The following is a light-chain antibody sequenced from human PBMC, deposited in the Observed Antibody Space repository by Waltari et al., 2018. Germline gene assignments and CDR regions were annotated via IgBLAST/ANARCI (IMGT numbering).Light chain of an antibody. CDR2: ENN. V-gene: IGLV1-51*02. CDR3: GTWDSSLSAWV. CDR1: SPNIGHNY. Sequence: QSVLTQPPSVSAAPGQKVTISCSGSSPNIGHNYVPWYQQLPGTAPKLLIYENNKRPSGIPDRFSGSKSGTSATLGITGLQTGDEADYYCGTWDSSLSAWVFGGGTKLTVL. J-gene: IGLJ3*02.